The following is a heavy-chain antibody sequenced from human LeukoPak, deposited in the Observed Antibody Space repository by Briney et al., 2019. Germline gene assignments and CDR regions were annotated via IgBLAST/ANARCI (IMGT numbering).Heavy chain of an antibody. J-gene: IGHJ6*03. CDR2: ISAYNGNT. CDR3: ARDGELTTVTASYYYYYYMDV. V-gene: IGHV1-18*01. Sequence: GASVKVSCKASGYTFTSYGISWVRQAPGQGLERMGWISAYNGNTNYAQKLQGRVTMTTDTSTSTAYMELRSLRSDDTTVYYCARDGELTTVTASYYYYYYMDVWGKGTTVTVSS. CDR1: GYTFTSYG. D-gene: IGHD4-17*01.